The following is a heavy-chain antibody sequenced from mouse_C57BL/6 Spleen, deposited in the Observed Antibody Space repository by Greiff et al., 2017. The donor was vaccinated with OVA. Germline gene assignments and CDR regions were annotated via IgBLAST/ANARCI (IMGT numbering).Heavy chain of an antibody. V-gene: IGHV1-47*01. CDR3: ARQRDYDESWFAY. J-gene: IGHJ3*01. CDR2: FHPYNDDT. D-gene: IGHD2-4*01. CDR1: GYTFTTYP. Sequence: QVQLKESGAELVKPGASVKMSCKASGYTFTTYPIEWMKQNHGKSLEWIGNFHPYNDDTKYNEKFKGKATLTVEKSSSTVYLELSRLTSDDSAVYYCARQRDYDESWFAYWGQGTLVTVSA.